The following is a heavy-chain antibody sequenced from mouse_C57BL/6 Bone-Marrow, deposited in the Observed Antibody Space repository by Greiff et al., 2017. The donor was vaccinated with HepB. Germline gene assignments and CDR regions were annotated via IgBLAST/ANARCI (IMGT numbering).Heavy chain of an antibody. CDR2: IDPEDGDT. J-gene: IGHJ3*01. CDR1: GFNIKDYY. D-gene: IGHD2-4*01. Sequence: VQLQQSGAELVRPGASVKLSCTASGFNIKDYYMHWVKQRPEQGLEWIGRIDPEDGDTEYAPKFQGKATMTADTSSNTAYLQLSSRTSEDTAVYYCTTAVYDYGFAYWGQGTLVTVSA. CDR3: TTAVYDYGFAY. V-gene: IGHV14-1*01.